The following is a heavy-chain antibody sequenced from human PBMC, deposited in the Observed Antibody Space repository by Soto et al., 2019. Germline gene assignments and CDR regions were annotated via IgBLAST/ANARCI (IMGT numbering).Heavy chain of an antibody. J-gene: IGHJ6*04. CDR1: GFTFTSSA. Sequence: QMQLLQSGPEVKKPGTSVKVSCKASGFTFTSSAMQWVRQARGQRLEWIGWIVVGSGNTNYAQKCQERVTITRDMSTSTAYMELSSLRYEDTAVYYCAAGPYYDFWSGYWNVWGKGTPVTVSS. CDR2: IVVGSGNT. CDR3: AAGPYYDFWSGYWNV. D-gene: IGHD3-3*01. V-gene: IGHV1-58*02.